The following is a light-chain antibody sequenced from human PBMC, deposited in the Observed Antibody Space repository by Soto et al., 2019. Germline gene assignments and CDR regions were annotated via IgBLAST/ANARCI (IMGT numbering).Light chain of an antibody. CDR3: QQHNSSPWT. CDR2: DAS. CDR1: QSITNW. V-gene: IGKV1-5*01. J-gene: IGKJ1*01. Sequence: DIQMTQSPSTLSASVGDRVTITCRASQSITNWLAWFQQKPGKAPKLLIYDASSLESGVPSRFSGSGSGTEFTLTISSLQPDDFATYYCQQHNSSPWTFGQGTKVDIK.